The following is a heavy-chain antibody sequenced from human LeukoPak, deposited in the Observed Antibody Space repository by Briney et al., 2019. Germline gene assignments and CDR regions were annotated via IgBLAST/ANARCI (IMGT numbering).Heavy chain of an antibody. Sequence: ASVKVSCKASGYSFTTCYMHWVRQAPGQGLEWMGIINPVGGSTSYAQQFQGRVTMTRDTSTSTVYMELNSLRSEDTAVYYCARSVCAGDCSHDYWGQGTLVTVSS. CDR1: GYSFTTCY. CDR3: ARSVCAGDCSHDY. J-gene: IGHJ4*02. D-gene: IGHD2-21*02. V-gene: IGHV1-46*01. CDR2: INPVGGST.